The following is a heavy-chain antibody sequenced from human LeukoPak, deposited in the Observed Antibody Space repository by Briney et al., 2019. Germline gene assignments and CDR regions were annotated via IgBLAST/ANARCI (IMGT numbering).Heavy chain of an antibody. CDR2: ISGSGGST. CDR1: GFTFSSYA. Sequence: GGSLRLSCAASGFTFSSYAMSWVRQAPGKGLEWVSAISGSGGSTYYADSVKGRFTISRDNSKNTLYVQMNSLRTEDTAVYYCAKVFDSSSWYFDYWGQGTLVTVSS. V-gene: IGHV3-23*01. CDR3: AKVFDSSSWYFDY. D-gene: IGHD6-13*01. J-gene: IGHJ4*02.